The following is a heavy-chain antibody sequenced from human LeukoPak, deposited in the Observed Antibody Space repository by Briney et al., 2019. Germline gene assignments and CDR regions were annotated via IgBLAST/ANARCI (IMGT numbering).Heavy chain of an antibody. CDR2: IRYDGNNK. CDR1: GFPFSDYV. D-gene: IGHD6-19*01. Sequence: GGSLRLSCAASGFPFSDYVMHWVRQAPGKGLEWVAVIRYDGNNKYYADSVKGRFTISRDNSKNMLYLQMNSLGAEDTAVYYCARILDSAWGELGYWGQGTLVTVSS. J-gene: IGHJ4*02. V-gene: IGHV3-30*02. CDR3: ARILDSAWGELGY.